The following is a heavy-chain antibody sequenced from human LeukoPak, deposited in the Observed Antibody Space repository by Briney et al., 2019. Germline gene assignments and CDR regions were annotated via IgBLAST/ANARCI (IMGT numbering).Heavy chain of an antibody. CDR2: INHRGST. CDR3: ATYSTGFDI. J-gene: IGHJ3*02. CDR1: GGSISSGGYY. D-gene: IGHD6-19*01. V-gene: IGHV4-31*03. Sequence: SQTLSLTCTVSGGSISSGGYYWSWIRQHPGKGLEWIGEINHRGSTHYNPSLKSRVTISVDTSKKQFSLKLSSVTATDTAVYYCATYSTGFDIWGQGTVVTVSS.